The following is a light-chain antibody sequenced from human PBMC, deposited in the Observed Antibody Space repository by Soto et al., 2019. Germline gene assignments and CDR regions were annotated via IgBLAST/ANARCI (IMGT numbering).Light chain of an antibody. CDR3: QQSYSNPPT. CDR2: GAT. Sequence: DIQMTQSPSSLSASVGDRVTITCRASQSISTYLSWYQQKPGKAPKLLIYGATRLHSGAPSRFSGSGSGTDFTLTISSLQPEDFATYSCQQSYSNPPTFGQGIKVEIK. CDR1: QSISTY. J-gene: IGKJ2*01. V-gene: IGKV1-39*01.